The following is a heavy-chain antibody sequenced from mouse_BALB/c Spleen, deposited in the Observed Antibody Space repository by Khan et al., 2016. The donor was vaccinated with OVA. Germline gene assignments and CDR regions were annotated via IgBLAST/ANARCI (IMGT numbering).Heavy chain of an antibody. D-gene: IGHD3-1*01. V-gene: IGHV1S81*02. Sequence: QVQLKQSGAELVKPGASVKLSCKASGYTFTSYYMYWLKQRPGQGLEWIGEINPSNGGANFNEKFKSKATLTVDKSSSTAYMQLSSLTSADSAVYGCGRRGTARATLWFAYWGQGTLVTVTA. CDR2: INPSNGGA. CDR1: GYTFTSYY. J-gene: IGHJ3*01. CDR3: GRRGTARATLWFAY.